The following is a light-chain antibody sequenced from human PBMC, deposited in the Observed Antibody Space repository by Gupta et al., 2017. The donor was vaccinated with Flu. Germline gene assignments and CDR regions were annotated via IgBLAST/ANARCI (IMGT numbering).Light chain of an antibody. V-gene: IGKV4-1*01. J-gene: IGKJ1*01. Sequence: INCKSSQSVLYSSNNKNYLAWYQQKPGQPPKLLIYWSSTRESGVPDRFSGSGSGTDFTLTISSLQAEDVAVYYCQQYYNTPWTFGQGTRVEIK. CDR1: QSVLYSSNNKNY. CDR3: QQYYNTPWT. CDR2: WSS.